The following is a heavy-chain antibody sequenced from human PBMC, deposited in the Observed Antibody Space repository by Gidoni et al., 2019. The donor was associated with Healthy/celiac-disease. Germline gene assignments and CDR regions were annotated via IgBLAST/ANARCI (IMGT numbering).Heavy chain of an antibody. CDR3: ARDHYDSIAGVFDI. Sequence: EVQLVESGGGLVQPGGSLRLSCAASRFTFSSYWMSWVRQVPGKGLEWVANIKQDGSEKYYVDSVKGRFTISRDNAKNSLYLQMNSLRAEDTAVYYCARDHYDSIAGVFDIWGQGTMVTVSS. CDR1: RFTFSSYW. V-gene: IGHV3-7*04. J-gene: IGHJ3*02. CDR2: IKQDGSEK. D-gene: IGHD3-22*01.